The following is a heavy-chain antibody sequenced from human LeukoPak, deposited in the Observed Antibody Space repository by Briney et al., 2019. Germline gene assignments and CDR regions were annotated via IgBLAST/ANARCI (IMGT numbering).Heavy chain of an antibody. Sequence: ASVKVSCKRSGYTFTALFIHWVRQAPGQGLEWIGWIDPNSGGTISAQKFQGRVTMTKDSSISTVFMQLNSLKSDDTAVYYCGRDNYGRLDSWGQGTLVTVSS. CDR3: GRDNYGRLDS. CDR2: IDPNSGGT. J-gene: IGHJ4*02. CDR1: GYTFTALF. D-gene: IGHD4-17*01. V-gene: IGHV1-2*02.